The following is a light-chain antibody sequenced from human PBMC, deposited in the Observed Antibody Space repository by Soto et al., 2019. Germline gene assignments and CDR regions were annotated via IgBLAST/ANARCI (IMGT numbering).Light chain of an antibody. Sequence: QSVLTQPASVSGSPGQSITISCTGTSSDVGGYNYVSWYQQHPGKAPQLLIYEVTDRPSGVSTRFSASKSGSRAYLTISGLQAEDEADYYCSSYTSSSTRVFGGGTKLTVL. CDR1: SSDVGGYNY. CDR3: SSYTSSSTRV. CDR2: EVT. J-gene: IGLJ3*02. V-gene: IGLV2-14*01.